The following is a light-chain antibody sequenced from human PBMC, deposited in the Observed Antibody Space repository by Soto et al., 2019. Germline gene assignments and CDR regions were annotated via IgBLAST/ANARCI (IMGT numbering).Light chain of an antibody. CDR2: DAS. V-gene: IGKV1-5*01. Sequence: DIQMTQSASTLSASVGGRGTITCRARQSISSWLAWYQQKPGKAPKLLLSDASSLESGVPSRCSGSGSGTEFTLTTSSLQPDDFATYYCQQYKNSWTFGQGTKVDI. CDR3: QQYKNSWT. CDR1: QSISSW. J-gene: IGKJ1*01.